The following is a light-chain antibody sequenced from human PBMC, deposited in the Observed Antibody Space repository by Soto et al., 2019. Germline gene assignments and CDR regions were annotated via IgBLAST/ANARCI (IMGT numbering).Light chain of an antibody. Sequence: EIVMTQSPGTLSVSPGERVTLSCRASQTIDTNLAWYQQKPGQAPRLLIFDASQRATGIPARFRGSGSGTDFTLSISSLEPEDFAVYYCQQRTDRPPWTFGQGTKVDIK. CDR1: QTIDTN. CDR2: DAS. V-gene: IGKV3-11*01. J-gene: IGKJ1*01. CDR3: QQRTDRPPWT.